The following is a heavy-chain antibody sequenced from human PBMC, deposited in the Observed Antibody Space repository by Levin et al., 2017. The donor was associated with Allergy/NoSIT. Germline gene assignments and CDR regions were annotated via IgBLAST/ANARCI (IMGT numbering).Heavy chain of an antibody. D-gene: IGHD6-19*01. V-gene: IGHV3-23*01. Sequence: QPGESLKISCAASGFTFSSYAMSWVRQAPGKGLEWVSAISGSGGSTYYADSVKGRFTISRDNSKNTLYLQMNSLRAEDTAVYYCAKVGGIAVAGTCDYWGQGTLVTVSS. CDR2: ISGSGGST. CDR3: AKVGGIAVAGTCDY. CDR1: GFTFSSYA. J-gene: IGHJ4*02.